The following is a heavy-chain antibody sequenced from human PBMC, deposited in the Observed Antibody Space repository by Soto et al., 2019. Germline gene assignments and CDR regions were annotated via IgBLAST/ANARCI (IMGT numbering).Heavy chain of an antibody. V-gene: IGHV4-34*01. J-gene: IGHJ5*02. CDR1: GGSFSGYY. CDR3: ARVRLQEWFDP. D-gene: IGHD6-25*01. Sequence: QVQLQQWGAGLLKPSETLSLTCAVYGGSFSGYYWSWIRQPPGKGLEWIGEINHSGSTNYNPSLKSRVTISVDKSKHQFSLKLSSVAAADTAVYYCARVRLQEWFDPWGQGTLVTVSS. CDR2: INHSGST.